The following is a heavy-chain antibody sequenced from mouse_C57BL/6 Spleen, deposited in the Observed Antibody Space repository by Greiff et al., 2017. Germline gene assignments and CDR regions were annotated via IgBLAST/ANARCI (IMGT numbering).Heavy chain of an antibody. CDR3: ARQLRLQAMDY. CDR2: ITPSTGGP. V-gene: IGHV1-42*01. D-gene: IGHD3-2*02. J-gene: IGHJ4*01. Sequence: EVQLQQSGPELVKPGASVQISCKASGYSFTGYYMNWVKQSPEKSLEWIGEITPSTGGPTYNQKFKAKATLTVDKSSSTAYMQLKSLTSEDTAVYYFARQLRLQAMDYWGQGTSVTVSS. CDR1: GYSFTGYY.